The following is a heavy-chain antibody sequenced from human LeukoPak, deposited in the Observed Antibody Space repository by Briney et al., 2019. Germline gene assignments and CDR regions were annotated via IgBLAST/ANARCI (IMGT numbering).Heavy chain of an antibody. CDR1: GFTFSSYS. V-gene: IGHV3-21*01. J-gene: IGHJ4*02. D-gene: IGHD3-10*01. Sequence: GGSLRLSCAASGFTFSSYSMNWVRQAPGKGLEWVSSISSSSSYIYYADSVKGRFTISRDNAKNSLYLQMNSLRAEDTAVYYCARDPPGYYYGSGGEWGQGTLVTVSS. CDR2: ISSSSSYI. CDR3: ARDPPGYYYGSGGE.